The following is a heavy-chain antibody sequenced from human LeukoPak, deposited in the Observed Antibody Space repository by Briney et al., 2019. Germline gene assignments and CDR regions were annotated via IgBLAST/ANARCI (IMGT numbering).Heavy chain of an antibody. Sequence: PGGSLRLSCAASGFTFSSYATSWVRQAPGKGLEWVAVISYDGSNKYYADSVKGRFTISRDNSKNTLYLQMNSLRAEDTAVYYCARGRKQGGYCSSTSCYGSNWGQGTLVTVSS. J-gene: IGHJ4*02. CDR3: ARGRKQGGYCSSTSCYGSN. V-gene: IGHV3-30-3*01. CDR2: ISYDGSNK. D-gene: IGHD2-2*01. CDR1: GFTFSSYA.